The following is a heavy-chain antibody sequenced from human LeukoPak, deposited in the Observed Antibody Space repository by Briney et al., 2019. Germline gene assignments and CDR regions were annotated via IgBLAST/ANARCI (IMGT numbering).Heavy chain of an antibody. Sequence: GGSLRLSCAASGFTFSSYAVNWVRRAPGKGLEWVSGLSGSGGTTYYADCVKGRFTISRDNSKNTLYLQMNSLRVEDTAVYYCAKRSDGDGDLDYWGQGTLVTVSS. CDR3: AKRSDGDGDLDY. D-gene: IGHD2-21*02. CDR1: GFTFSSYA. CDR2: LSGSGGTT. V-gene: IGHV3-23*01. J-gene: IGHJ4*02.